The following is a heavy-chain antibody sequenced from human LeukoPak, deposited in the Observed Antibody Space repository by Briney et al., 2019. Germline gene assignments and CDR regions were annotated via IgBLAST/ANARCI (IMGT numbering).Heavy chain of an antibody. V-gene: IGHV3-7*01. J-gene: IGHJ4*02. Sequence: PGGSLRLSCAASGLTFSSYWMGWVRQAPGKGLEWVANIKQDGSEKYYVDSVKGRFTISRDNAKNSLYLQMNSLRAEDTAVYYCARARRDTAMADWGQGTLVTVSS. CDR1: GLTFSSYW. CDR3: ARARRDTAMAD. CDR2: IKQDGSEK. D-gene: IGHD5-18*01.